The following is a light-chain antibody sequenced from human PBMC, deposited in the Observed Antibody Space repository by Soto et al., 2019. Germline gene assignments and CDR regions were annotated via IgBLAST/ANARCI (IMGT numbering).Light chain of an antibody. V-gene: IGLV1-40*01. J-gene: IGLJ1*01. Sequence: QSVLTQPPSVSGAPGQRVTISCTGSSSNIGAGYDVHWYQQLPGTAPQLLIYGNNNRPSGVPDRFSGSKSGTSASLAIAGLQAEDEADYYCQSSDSSLSGSRVFGTGTKLTVL. CDR1: SSNIGAGYD. CDR2: GNN. CDR3: QSSDSSLSGSRV.